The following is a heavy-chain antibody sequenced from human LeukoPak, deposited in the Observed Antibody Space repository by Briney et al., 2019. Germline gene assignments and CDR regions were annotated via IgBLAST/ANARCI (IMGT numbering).Heavy chain of an antibody. Sequence: PSETLSLTCTVSGGSISSYYWSWIRQPAGKGLEWIGRIYTSGSTNYNPPLKSRVTISIATSKIQFPLKLSSVPAADTAVYYCARFPRGGPYNSGWFFDYWGQGTLVTVSS. V-gene: IGHV4-4*07. J-gene: IGHJ4*02. CDR3: ARFPRGGPYNSGWFFDY. CDR1: GGSISSYY. D-gene: IGHD6-19*01. CDR2: IYTSGST.